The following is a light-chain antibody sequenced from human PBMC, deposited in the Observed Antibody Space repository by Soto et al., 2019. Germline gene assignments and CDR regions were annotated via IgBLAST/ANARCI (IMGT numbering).Light chain of an antibody. J-gene: IGLJ1*01. CDR2: EVN. CDR3: SSYAGSSNV. Sequence: APTQPPSASGSPGQSVAISCTGTSSDVGGYNYVSRYQQHPGKAPKLMIYEVNKRPSGVPDRFSGSKSGNTASLTVSGLQAEDEAGYYCSSYAGSSNVFGTGTKVTVL. CDR1: SSDVGGYNY. V-gene: IGLV2-8*01.